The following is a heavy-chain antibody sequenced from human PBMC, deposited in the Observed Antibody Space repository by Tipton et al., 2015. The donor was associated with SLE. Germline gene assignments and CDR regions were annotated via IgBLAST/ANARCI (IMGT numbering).Heavy chain of an antibody. Sequence: SLRLSCAASGFTFSSYEMNWVRQAPGKGLEWVSAISGSGGSTYYADSVKGRFTISRDNSKNTLYLQMNSLRAEDTAVYYCAKDLVVVPAAHNWFDPWGQGTLVTVSS. D-gene: IGHD2-2*01. CDR1: GFTFSSYE. CDR3: AKDLVVVPAAHNWFDP. V-gene: IGHV3-23*01. J-gene: IGHJ5*02. CDR2: ISGSGGST.